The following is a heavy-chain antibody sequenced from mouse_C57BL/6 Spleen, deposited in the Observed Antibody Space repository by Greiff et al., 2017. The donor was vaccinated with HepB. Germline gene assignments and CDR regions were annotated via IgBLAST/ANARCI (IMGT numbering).Heavy chain of an antibody. CDR2: ISSGSSTN. J-gene: IGHJ2*01. V-gene: IGHV5-17*01. CDR1: GFTFSDYG. CDR3: ARNSYYYDD. Sequence: DVQLVESGGGLVKPGGSLKLSCAASGFTFSDYGMHWVRQAPEKGLEWVAYISSGSSTNYYADTVKGRFTISRDNAKNTLFLQMTRLRSEATAMYYCARNSYYYDDWGQGTTLTVSS.